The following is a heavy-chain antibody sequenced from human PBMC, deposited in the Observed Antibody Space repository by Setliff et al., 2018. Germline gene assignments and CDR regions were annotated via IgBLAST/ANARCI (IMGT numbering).Heavy chain of an antibody. CDR1: GFTFTDYL. V-gene: IGHV1-2*02. Sequence: ASVKVSCKASGFTFTDYLMNWMRQAPEQGLEWMGRINLNTGNIFYAQEFQGRVTLTRDTSISTVYMELTGLKYDDTAIYYCARDTLALGDITLFDYWGRGTLVTSPQ. D-gene: IGHD3-16*01. CDR3: ARDTLALGDITLFDY. CDR2: INLNTGNI. J-gene: IGHJ4*02.